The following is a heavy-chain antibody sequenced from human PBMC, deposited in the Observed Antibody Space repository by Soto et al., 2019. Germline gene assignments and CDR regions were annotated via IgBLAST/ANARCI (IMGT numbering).Heavy chain of an antibody. V-gene: IGHV1-3*01. CDR3: ARESSSWYQYFRH. CDR2: INAGNGNT. D-gene: IGHD6-13*01. Sequence: VCQAPGQRPEWMGWINAGNGNTEYSQKFQGRVTITSDTSANTASMELGSLRSEDTAVYSCARESSSWYQYFRHCGQGTVV. J-gene: IGHJ1*01.